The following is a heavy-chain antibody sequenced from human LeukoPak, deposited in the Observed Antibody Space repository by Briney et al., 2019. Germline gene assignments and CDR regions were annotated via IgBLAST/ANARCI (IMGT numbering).Heavy chain of an antibody. CDR1: GGSISTYY. D-gene: IGHD4-23*01. Sequence: SETLSLTCTVSGGSISTYYWSWFRQPPGKGLEWIGYIFDSASTNYNPSLKSRVTISVDTSKHQSSLRLRSVTAADTAVYYCARSSAYGGDFESWGQGTLVTVSS. CDR2: IFDSAST. CDR3: ARSSAYGGDFES. V-gene: IGHV4-59*08. J-gene: IGHJ4*02.